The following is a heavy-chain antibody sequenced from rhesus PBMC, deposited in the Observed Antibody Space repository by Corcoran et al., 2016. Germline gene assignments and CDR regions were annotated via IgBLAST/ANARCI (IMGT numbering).Heavy chain of an antibody. D-gene: IGHD6S26*01. V-gene: IGHV4-143*01. CDR3: AAYSSGWSFFDY. J-gene: IGHJ4*01. Sequence: QVQLQESGPGLVKPSETLSLPCPVSGGSIRGFYSWSWHLQPPGKGLEWIGGIYGNSASTYYNPSLKSRVTISKDTSKNQFSLKLSSVTAADTAVYYCAAYSSGWSFFDYWGQGVLVTVSS. CDR2: IYGNSAST. CDR1: GGSIRGFYS.